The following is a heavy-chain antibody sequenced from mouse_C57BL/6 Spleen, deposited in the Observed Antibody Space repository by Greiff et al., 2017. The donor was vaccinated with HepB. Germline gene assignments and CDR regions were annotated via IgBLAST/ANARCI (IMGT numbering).Heavy chain of an antibody. D-gene: IGHD2-2*01. Sequence: QVQLQQSGPELVKPGASVKISCKASGCSFTSYYIHWVKQRPGQGLEWIGWIYPGRGNTKYNEKFKGKATLTADTSSSTAYMQLSSLTSEDSAVYYCARREGYDWFAYWGQGTLVTVSA. CDR3: ARREGYDWFAY. CDR2: IYPGRGNT. V-gene: IGHV1-66*01. CDR1: GCSFTSYY. J-gene: IGHJ3*01.